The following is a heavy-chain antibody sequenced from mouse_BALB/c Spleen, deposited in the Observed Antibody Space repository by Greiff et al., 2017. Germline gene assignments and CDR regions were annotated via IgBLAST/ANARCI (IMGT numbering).Heavy chain of an antibody. J-gene: IGHJ2*01. CDR2: ISYSGST. Sequence: EVKLQESGPGLVKPSQSLSLTCTVTGYSITSDYAWNWIRQFPGNKLEWMGYISYSGSTSYNPSLKSRISIIRDTSKNQFFLQLNSVTTEDTATYYCARWDTTATRAFDYWGQGTTLTVSS. CDR1: GYSITSDYA. CDR3: ARWDTTATRAFDY. V-gene: IGHV3-2*02. D-gene: IGHD1-2*01.